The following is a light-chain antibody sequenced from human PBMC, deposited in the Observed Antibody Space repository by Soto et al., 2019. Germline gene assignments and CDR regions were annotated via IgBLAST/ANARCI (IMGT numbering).Light chain of an antibody. CDR3: HSYVGSDTDV. CDR1: GNDVETYNV. CDR2: GGS. J-gene: IGLJ1*01. Sequence: QSVLTQPASVSGSPGQSITISCSGIGNDVETYNVVSWYQQQPGKAPKIIIYGGSNRPSGISHRFSASKSDNTASLTITGLQAEDEADYYCHSYVGSDTDVFGTGTKVTVL. V-gene: IGLV2-23*01.